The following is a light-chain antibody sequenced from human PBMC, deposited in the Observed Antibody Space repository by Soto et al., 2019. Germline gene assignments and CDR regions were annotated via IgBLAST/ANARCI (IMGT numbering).Light chain of an antibody. V-gene: IGKV1-39*01. CDR2: AAS. CDR1: QSISSY. Sequence: DIQMTQSPSSLSASVGDRVTITCRASQSISSYLNWYQQKPGKAPKLLIYAASSLQSGVPSRFSGSGSATDFTLTISRLQPEDFATYYCQQSYSTPPDTFGQGTKLEIK. J-gene: IGKJ2*01. CDR3: QQSYSTPPDT.